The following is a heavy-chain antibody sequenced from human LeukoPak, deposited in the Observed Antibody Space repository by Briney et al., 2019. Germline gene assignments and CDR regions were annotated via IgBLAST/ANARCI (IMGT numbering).Heavy chain of an antibody. CDR1: GFTLSSYA. CDR3: AKDQIYGDLQHDY. Sequence: PGGSLRLSCAASGFTLSSYAMSWVRQAPGKGLDWVSATSGSGGSTYYADSVKGRFTISRDNSKNTLYLQMNSLRAEDTAVYYCAKDQIYGDLQHDYWGQGTLVTVSS. V-gene: IGHV3-23*01. J-gene: IGHJ4*02. CDR2: TSGSGGST. D-gene: IGHD4-17*01.